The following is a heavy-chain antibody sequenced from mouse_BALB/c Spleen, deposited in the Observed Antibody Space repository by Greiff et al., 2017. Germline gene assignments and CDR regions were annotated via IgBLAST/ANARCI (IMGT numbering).Heavy chain of an antibody. CDR3: ARSWYAMDY. Sequence: QVQLQQPGAELVKPGASVKLSCKASGYTFTSYWMHWVKQRPGQGLEWIGEINPSNGRTNYNEKFKSKATLTVDKSSSTAYMQLSSLTSEDSAVYYCARSWYAMDYWGQGTSGTVAS. J-gene: IGHJ4*01. V-gene: IGHV1S81*02. CDR1: GYTFTSYW. CDR2: INPSNGRT.